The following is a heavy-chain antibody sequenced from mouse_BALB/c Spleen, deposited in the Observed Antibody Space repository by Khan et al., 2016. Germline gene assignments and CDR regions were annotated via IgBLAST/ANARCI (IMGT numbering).Heavy chain of an antibody. CDR3: ARDGDDY. J-gene: IGHJ2*01. Sequence: QIQLVQSGAELVRPGVSVKISCKGSGYTFTDYAMHWVKQSHAKSLEWIGVISTYYGDASYNQKFKGKATMTVDKSSSTAYMELARLTSEDSAIYYCARDGDDYWGQGTTLTVSS. CDR2: ISTYYGDA. V-gene: IGHV1S137*01. CDR1: GYTFTDYA.